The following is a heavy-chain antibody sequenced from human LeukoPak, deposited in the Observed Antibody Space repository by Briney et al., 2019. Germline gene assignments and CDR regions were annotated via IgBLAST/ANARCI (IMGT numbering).Heavy chain of an antibody. D-gene: IGHD3-9*01. CDR2: ISYDGSNK. J-gene: IGHJ1*01. CDR3: ARGVTTGYLPY. CDR1: GFTFSTYD. V-gene: IGHV3-30-3*01. Sequence: GGSLRLSCAGSGFTFSTYDMHWVRQPPGKGLDWVAHISYDGSNKYYADSVKGRFTISRDNSKNTLYLEMNSLRAEDTAMYYCARGVTTGYLPYWGQGTLVTVSS.